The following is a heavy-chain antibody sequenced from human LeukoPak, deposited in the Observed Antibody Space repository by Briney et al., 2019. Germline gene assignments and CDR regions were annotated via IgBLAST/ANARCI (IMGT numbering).Heavy chain of an antibody. CDR3: TRDIGVTAWGEWNY. CDR2: INSDGSIT. CDR1: GFTFNSYW. Sequence: AGGSLRLSCAASGFTFNSYWMHWVRQAPGKGLVWVSRINSDGSITNYADSVKGRFTISRDNAENTLYLQMSSLRAEDTAVYYCTRDIGVTAWGEWNYWGQGTLVTVSS. V-gene: IGHV3-74*01. J-gene: IGHJ4*02. D-gene: IGHD2-15*01.